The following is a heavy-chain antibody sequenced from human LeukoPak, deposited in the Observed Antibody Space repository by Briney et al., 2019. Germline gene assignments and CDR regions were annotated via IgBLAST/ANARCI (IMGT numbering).Heavy chain of an antibody. CDR3: ARDRVVVVPAADYYYYYYMDV. J-gene: IGHJ6*03. D-gene: IGHD2-2*01. Sequence: ASVKVSCKASGYTFTGYYMHWVRQAPGQGLEWMGWINPNSGGTNYAQKFRGRVTMTRDTSISTAYMELSRLRSDDTAVYYCARDRVVVVPAADYYYYYYMDVWGKGTTVTVSS. CDR2: INPNSGGT. V-gene: IGHV1-2*02. CDR1: GYTFTGYY.